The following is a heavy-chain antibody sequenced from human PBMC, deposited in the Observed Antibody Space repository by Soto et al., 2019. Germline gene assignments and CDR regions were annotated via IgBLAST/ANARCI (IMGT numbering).Heavy chain of an antibody. V-gene: IGHV4-31*03. D-gene: IGHD3-9*01. J-gene: IGHJ5*02. Sequence: SETLSLTYTVSGGSISSGGYYWSWISQHPGKGLEWIGYIYYSGSTYYNPSLKSRVTISVDTSKNQFSLKLSSVTAADTAVYYCARDQRVYNYDILTGPTGGFDPWGQGTLVTV. CDR1: GGSISSGGYY. CDR3: ARDQRVYNYDILTGPTGGFDP. CDR2: IYYSGST.